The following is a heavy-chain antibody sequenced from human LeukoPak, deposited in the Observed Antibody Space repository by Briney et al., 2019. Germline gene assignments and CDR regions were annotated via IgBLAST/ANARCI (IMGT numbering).Heavy chain of an antibody. CDR3: AKGDYRSPYYYYSMDV. CDR2: ISYDGSNK. CDR1: GFTFSSYG. J-gene: IGHJ6*02. V-gene: IGHV3-30*18. D-gene: IGHD3-16*02. Sequence: PGGSLRLSCAASGFTFSSYGMHWVRQAPGKGLEWVAVISYDGSNKYYADSVKGRFTISRDNSKNTLYLQMNSLRAEDTAVYYCAKGDYRSPYYYYSMDVWGQGTTVTVSS.